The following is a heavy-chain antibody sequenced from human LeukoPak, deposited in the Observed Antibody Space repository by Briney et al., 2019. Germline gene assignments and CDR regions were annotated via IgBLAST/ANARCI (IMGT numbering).Heavy chain of an antibody. V-gene: IGHV3-23*01. CDR1: GFTFSSYA. CDR3: AKDPLPSRYCSGGSRYGVAFDI. J-gene: IGHJ3*02. Sequence: GGSLRLSCAASGFTFSSYAMSCVRQAPGKGLEWVSAISGSGGSTYYADSVKGRFTISRDNSKNTLYLQMNSLRAEDTAVYYCAKDPLPSRYCSGGSRYGVAFDIWGQGTMVTVSS. CDR2: ISGSGGST. D-gene: IGHD2-15*01.